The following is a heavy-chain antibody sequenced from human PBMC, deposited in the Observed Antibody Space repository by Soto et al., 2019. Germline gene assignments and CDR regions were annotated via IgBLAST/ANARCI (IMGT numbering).Heavy chain of an antibody. Sequence: SETLSLTCTVSGGSINTFYWSWVRQPAGKGLEWIGRIFSSGSTSFNPSLESRVAVSVDTSKNHFSLNLSSVTAADMAVYYCAREGSYSAYNFAHGIQLWSFDFWGQGALVTVSS. J-gene: IGHJ4*02. CDR1: GGSINTFY. V-gene: IGHV4-4*07. CDR3: AREGSYSAYNFAHGIQLWSFDF. D-gene: IGHD5-12*01. CDR2: IFSSGST.